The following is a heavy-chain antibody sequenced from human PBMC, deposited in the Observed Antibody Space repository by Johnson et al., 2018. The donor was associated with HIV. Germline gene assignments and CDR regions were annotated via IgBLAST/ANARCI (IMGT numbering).Heavy chain of an antibody. CDR2: IKSKTDGGTT. J-gene: IGHJ3*02. CDR3: TTEEGYCSGGSCYVDAFDI. V-gene: IGHV3-15*01. CDR1: GFTFSNAW. D-gene: IGHD2-15*01. Sequence: EVQLVESGGGLVQPGGSLRLSCAASGFTFSNAWMSWVRQAPGKGLEWVGRIKSKTDGGTTDYAAPVKGRFTISRDDSKNTLYLQMNSLKTEDTAVYYCTTEEGYCSGGSCYVDAFDIWGQGTMVTVSS.